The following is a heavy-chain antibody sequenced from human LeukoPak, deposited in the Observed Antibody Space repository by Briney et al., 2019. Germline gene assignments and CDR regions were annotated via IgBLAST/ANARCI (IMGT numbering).Heavy chain of an antibody. CDR3: ARGSTVYSGY. J-gene: IGHJ4*02. V-gene: IGHV4-31*03. CDR2: IYYSGST. Sequence: SETLSLTCTVSGGSISSGGYYWSWIRQHPGKGLEWIGYIYYSGSTYYNPSLKSRVTISVDTSKNQFSLKLSSVTAADTAVYYCARGSTVYSGYGGQGTLVTVSS. CDR1: GGSISSGGYY. D-gene: IGHD5-12*01.